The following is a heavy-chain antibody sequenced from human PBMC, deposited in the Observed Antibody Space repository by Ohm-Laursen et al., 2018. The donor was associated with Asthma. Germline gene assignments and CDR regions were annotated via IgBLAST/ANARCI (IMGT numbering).Heavy chain of an antibody. Sequence: SLRLSCAASGFTFSSYAMSWVHQAPGKGLKWVSAISGSGGSTYYADSVKGRFTISRDNSKNTLYLQMNSLRAEDTAVYYCAKEITGFGIATAMYGMDVWGQGTTVTVSS. D-gene: IGHD1-20*01. V-gene: IGHV3-23*01. CDR1: GFTFSSYA. CDR3: AKEITGFGIATAMYGMDV. J-gene: IGHJ6*02. CDR2: ISGSGGST.